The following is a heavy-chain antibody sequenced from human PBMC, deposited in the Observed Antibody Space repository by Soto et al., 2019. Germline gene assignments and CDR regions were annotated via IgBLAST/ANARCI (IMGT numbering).Heavy chain of an antibody. D-gene: IGHD3-22*01. Sequence: QVQLVQSGAEVKKPGSSVKVSCMASGGTFSSYAISWVRQAPGQGLEWMGGIIPIFGTANYAQKFQGRVTITADESTSTAYMELSSLRSEVTAVYYCAREGASGSHIGYWGQGTLVTVSS. J-gene: IGHJ4*02. CDR2: IIPIFGTA. CDR3: AREGASGSHIGY. CDR1: GGTFSSYA. V-gene: IGHV1-69*01.